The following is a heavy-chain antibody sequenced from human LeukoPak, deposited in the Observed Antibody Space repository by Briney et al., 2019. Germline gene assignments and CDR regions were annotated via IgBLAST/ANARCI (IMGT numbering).Heavy chain of an antibody. V-gene: IGHV3-21*01. CDR2: ISSSGSYI. CDR3: ARGYSSPP. CDR1: GFTFSRFS. J-gene: IGHJ5*02. Sequence: GGSLRLSCAASGFTFSRFSMNWVRQAPGKGLEWVSSISSSGSYISYADSLKGRFTISRDNAKNSLYLQMNSLRAEDTAVYYCARGYSSPPWGQGTLVTVSS. D-gene: IGHD6-19*01.